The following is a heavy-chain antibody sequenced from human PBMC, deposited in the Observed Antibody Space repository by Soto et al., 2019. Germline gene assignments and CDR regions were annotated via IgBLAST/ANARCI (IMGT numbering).Heavy chain of an antibody. Sequence: QVQLVESGGGVVQPGRSLRLSCAASGFTFSSYAMRWVRQAPGKGLEWVTVISYDGSNKYYADSVKGRFTISRDNSKNTLYLQMNSLRAEDTTVYYCARGDSGWYSSYFDYWGQGTLVTVSS. CDR2: ISYDGSNK. J-gene: IGHJ4*02. CDR1: GFTFSSYA. D-gene: IGHD6-19*01. V-gene: IGHV3-30-3*01. CDR3: ARGDSGWYSSYFDY.